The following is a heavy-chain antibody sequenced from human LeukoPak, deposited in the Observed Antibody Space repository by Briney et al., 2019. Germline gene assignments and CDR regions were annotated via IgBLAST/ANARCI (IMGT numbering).Heavy chain of an antibody. Sequence: PGRSLRLSCAASGFTFSSYWMSWVRQAPGKGLEWVARIEQDGSEKYYVDSVKGRFTISRDNAKNSLYLQMNSLRAEDTAVYYCARDLIPGRAFDIWGQGTMVTVSS. CDR1: GFTFSSYW. J-gene: IGHJ3*02. D-gene: IGHD3-10*01. CDR2: IEQDGSEK. V-gene: IGHV3-7*01. CDR3: ARDLIPGRAFDI.